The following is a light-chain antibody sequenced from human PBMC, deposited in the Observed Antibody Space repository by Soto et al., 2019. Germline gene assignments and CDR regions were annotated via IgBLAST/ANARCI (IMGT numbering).Light chain of an antibody. J-gene: IGKJ2*01. CDR3: QQYNSYSYT. CDR2: KAS. Sequence: DIQVTQSPSTLSASVGDRVTIACRASQSISSYLAWYQQKPGKAPNLLIYKASNLASGVPSRFTGGGSGTDFTLTINSLQPDDSATYFCQQYNSYSYTFGQGTKVDI. CDR1: QSISSY. V-gene: IGKV1-5*03.